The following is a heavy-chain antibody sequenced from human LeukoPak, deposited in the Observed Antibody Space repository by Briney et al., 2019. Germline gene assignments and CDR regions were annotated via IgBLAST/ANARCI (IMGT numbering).Heavy chain of an antibody. D-gene: IGHD3-22*01. J-gene: IGHJ4*02. CDR1: GGSISSSSYY. CDR3: ARHTLFYYDSSGYYDY. CDR2: IYYSGST. V-gene: IGHV4-39*01. Sequence: SETLSLTCTVSGGSISSSSYYWGWIRQPPGKGLEWIGSIYYSGSTYYNPSLKSRVTISVDTSKNQFSLKLTSVTAADTAVYYCARHTLFYYDSSGYYDYWGQGTLVTVSS.